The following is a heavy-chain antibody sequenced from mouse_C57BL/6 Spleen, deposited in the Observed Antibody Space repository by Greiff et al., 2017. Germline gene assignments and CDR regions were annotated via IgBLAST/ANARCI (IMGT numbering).Heavy chain of an antibody. CDR2: INPSTGGT. CDR1: GYSFTGYY. V-gene: IGHV1-42*01. J-gene: IGHJ3*01. Sequence: VQLKQSGPELVKPGASVKISCTASGYSFTGYYMNWVKQSPEKSLEWIGEINPSTGGTTYNQKFKAKATLTVDKSSSTAYMQLKSLTSEDSAGDYCARHYDYDGSFAYWGQGTLVTVSA. CDR3: ARHYDYDGSFAY. D-gene: IGHD2-4*01.